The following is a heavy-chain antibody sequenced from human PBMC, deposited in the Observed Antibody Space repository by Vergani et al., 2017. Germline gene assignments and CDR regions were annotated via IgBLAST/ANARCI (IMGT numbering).Heavy chain of an antibody. D-gene: IGHD5-24*01. J-gene: IGHJ2*01. CDR1: GFTFTSSA. CDR3: AADSGRATITGWYFDL. Sequence: QMQLVQSGPEVKKPGTSVKVSCKASGFTFTSSAMQWVRQARGQRLEWIGWIVVGSGNTNYAQKFQERVTITRDMSTSTAYMELSSLRSEDTAVYYGAADSGRATITGWYFDLWGRGTLVTVSS. V-gene: IGHV1-58*02. CDR2: IVVGSGNT.